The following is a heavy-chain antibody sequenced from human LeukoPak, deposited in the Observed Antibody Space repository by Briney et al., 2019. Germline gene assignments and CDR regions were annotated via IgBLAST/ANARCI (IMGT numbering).Heavy chain of an antibody. CDR2: INSDGRWT. J-gene: IGHJ4*02. Sequence: GGSLRLSCAASGNYWMHWVRQVPGKGLVWVSQINSDGRWTSYADSVKGRFTISKDNAKNTVYLQMNSLRAEDTAVYYCVSFYETYWGRGTLVTVSS. V-gene: IGHV3-74*01. D-gene: IGHD2/OR15-2a*01. CDR1: GNYW. CDR3: VSFYETY.